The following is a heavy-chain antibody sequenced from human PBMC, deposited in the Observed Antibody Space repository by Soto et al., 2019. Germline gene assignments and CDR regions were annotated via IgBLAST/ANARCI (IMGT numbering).Heavy chain of an antibody. CDR1: GFTFSSYG. V-gene: IGHV3-30*18. Sequence: GGSLRLSCAASGFTFSSYGMHWVRQAPGKGLEWVAVISYDGSNKYYADSVKGRFTISRDNSKNTLYLQMNSLRAEDTAVYYCAKVMEWELPDAFDIWGQGTMVTVSS. J-gene: IGHJ3*02. D-gene: IGHD1-26*01. CDR2: ISYDGSNK. CDR3: AKVMEWELPDAFDI.